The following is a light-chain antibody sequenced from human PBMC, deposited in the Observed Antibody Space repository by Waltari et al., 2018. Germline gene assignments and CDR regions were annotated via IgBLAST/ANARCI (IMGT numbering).Light chain of an antibody. Sequence: AVQMTQSPSSLSASVGDRVTITCRTSQDIRNDLGWYQYKSGRAPKLLIFATSTLQSGVQSRFSGSGSGTGFALTISSLQPEDSATYYCLQQSNYPWTFGQGTKVEI. CDR2: ATS. V-gene: IGKV1-6*01. J-gene: IGKJ1*01. CDR1: QDIRND. CDR3: LQQSNYPWT.